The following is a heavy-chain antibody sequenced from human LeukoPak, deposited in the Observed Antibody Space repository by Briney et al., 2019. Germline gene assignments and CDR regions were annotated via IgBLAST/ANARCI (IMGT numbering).Heavy chain of an antibody. V-gene: IGHV4-34*01. D-gene: IGHD6-13*01. CDR1: GGSFSGYY. CDR3: VSSGSSSWYDY. J-gene: IGHJ4*02. Sequence: SETLSLTCAVYGGSFSGYYWSWIRQPPGKGLEWIGEINHSGSTNYNPSLKSRVTISVDTSKNQFSLKLSSVTAADTAVYYCVSSGSSSWYDYWGQGTLVTVSS. CDR2: INHSGST.